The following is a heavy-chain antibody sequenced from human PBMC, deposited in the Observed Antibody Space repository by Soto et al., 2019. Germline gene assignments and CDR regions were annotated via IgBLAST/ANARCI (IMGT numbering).Heavy chain of an antibody. J-gene: IGHJ4*02. Sequence: LTCTVSGGSISSGGYYWSWIRQHPGKGLEWIGYIYYSGSTYYNPSLKSRVTISVDTSKNQFSLKLSSVTAADTAVYYCARSGYSYGPNPLLYWGQGTLVTVSS. V-gene: IGHV4-31*03. CDR3: ARSGYSYGPNPLLY. CDR2: IYYSGST. CDR1: GGSISSGGYY. D-gene: IGHD5-18*01.